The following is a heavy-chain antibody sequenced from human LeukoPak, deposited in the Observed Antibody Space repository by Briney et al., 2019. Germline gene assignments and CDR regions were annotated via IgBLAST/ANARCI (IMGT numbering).Heavy chain of an antibody. V-gene: IGHV1-2*02. CDR2: INPNSGDT. Sequence: ASVTVSCKASGYTFTGYYIHWVRQAPGQGLEWMGWINPNSGDTNYAQRFQGRVTMTRDTSIRTVYMELSRLRSDDTAVYYCARDAGGYYDTSGYSEWGQGTLVSVSS. CDR3: ARDAGGYYDTSGYSE. J-gene: IGHJ4*02. D-gene: IGHD3-22*01. CDR1: GYTFTGYY.